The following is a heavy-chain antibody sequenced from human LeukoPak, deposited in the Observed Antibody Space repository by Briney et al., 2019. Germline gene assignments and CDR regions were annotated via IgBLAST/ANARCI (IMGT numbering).Heavy chain of an antibody. Sequence: PGGSLRLSCAASGFTFSSYSMNWVRHAPGKGLEWVSSISSSSRYIYYADSVKGRFTNSRDNAKNSLYLQMNSLRAEDTAVYYCARVYYDSSGYYNPGWYFDYWGQGTLVTVSS. V-gene: IGHV3-21*01. D-gene: IGHD3-22*01. J-gene: IGHJ4*02. CDR3: ARVYYDSSGYYNPGWYFDY. CDR1: GFTFSSYS. CDR2: ISSSSRYI.